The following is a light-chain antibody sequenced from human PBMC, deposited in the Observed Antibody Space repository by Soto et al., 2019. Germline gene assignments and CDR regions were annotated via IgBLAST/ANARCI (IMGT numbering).Light chain of an antibody. CDR3: HQYDNYPLT. J-gene: IGKJ4*01. V-gene: IGKV1-5*01. CDR1: QSLRSW. Sequence: VQMTQTPSTLSANVADIPTTTRRAHQSLRSWLAWYQQKPGRAPKCLIYDASSLESGVPSRFIGSGSGTEFTLTISKLQPDDFAVYYCHQYDNYPLTFGGGTKVDIK. CDR2: DAS.